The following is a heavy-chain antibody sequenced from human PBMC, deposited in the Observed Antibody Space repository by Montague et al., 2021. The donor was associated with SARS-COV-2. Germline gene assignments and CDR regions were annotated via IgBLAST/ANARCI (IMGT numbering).Heavy chain of an antibody. V-gene: IGHV4-4*02. D-gene: IGHD6-13*01. Sequence: ETLSLTCAVSGGSISSGNWWSWVRQPPGKGLEWIGEIYHSGSTNYNPSLKSRVTISLDKSKNQFSLNLSSATAADTAVYYCARFFSSWTDWGQGTLVTVSS. J-gene: IGHJ4*02. CDR3: ARFFSSWTD. CDR2: IYHSGST. CDR1: GGSISSGNW.